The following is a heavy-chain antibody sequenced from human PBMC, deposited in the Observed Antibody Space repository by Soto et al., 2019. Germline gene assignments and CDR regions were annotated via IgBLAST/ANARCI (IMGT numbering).Heavy chain of an antibody. Sequence: QVQLVESGGGVVQPGRSLRLSCAASGFTFSSDAMYWVRQAPGKGLEWVAVITYEGYNKYYGDAVKGRFTISRDNSKNMVYLQMNSLRHENTAVCFCARETYFYDVSGYVSLSYIGLDAWGQGTMVTVSS. CDR3: ARETYFYDVSGYVSLSYIGLDA. CDR1: GFTFSSDA. V-gene: IGHV3-30-3*01. CDR2: ITYEGYNK. D-gene: IGHD3-22*01. J-gene: IGHJ6*02.